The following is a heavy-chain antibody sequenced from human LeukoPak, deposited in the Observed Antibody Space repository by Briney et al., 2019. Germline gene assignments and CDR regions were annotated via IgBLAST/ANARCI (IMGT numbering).Heavy chain of an antibody. D-gene: IGHD5-12*01. V-gene: IGHV4-59*08. Sequence: PSETLSLTCTVSGASTSSSFWSWIRQSPGKGLEWIGYINYRGETSQNPSLESRVSMSVDTSKNQISLQLTSVTAADTAVYYCARMIVATIRIGVYFYHGMDVWGQGTTVTV. CDR3: ARMIVATIRIGVYFYHGMDV. CDR2: INYRGET. CDR1: GASTSSSF. J-gene: IGHJ6*02.